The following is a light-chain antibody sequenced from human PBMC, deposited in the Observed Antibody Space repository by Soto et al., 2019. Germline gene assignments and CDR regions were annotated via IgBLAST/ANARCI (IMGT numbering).Light chain of an antibody. CDR1: SSDVGGYNY. V-gene: IGLV2-8*01. CDR3: SSYAASNNFHFV. J-gene: IGLJ3*02. Sequence: QSALTQPPSASGSPGQSVTISCTGTSSDVGGYNYVSWYQQYPGRAPKLMIYEVTKRPSGVPDRFSGSKYGNTASLTVSGLQAQDEADYYFSSYAASNNFHFVFGGGTKLTVL. CDR2: EVT.